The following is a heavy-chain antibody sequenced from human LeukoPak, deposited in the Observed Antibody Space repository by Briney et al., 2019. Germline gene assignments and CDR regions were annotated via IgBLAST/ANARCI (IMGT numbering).Heavy chain of an antibody. Sequence: SETLSLTCTVSGGSINSYHWSWLRQPPGKGLEWIGYIYYSVGIKYNPSLKSRLTTSVDTTKTQFSLMLSSVTAAHTAVYCFARHFYSSWDRGFGTWGERTIVTVSS. CDR1: GGSINSYH. CDR2: IYYSVGI. CDR3: ARHFYSSWDRGFGT. D-gene: IGHD6-13*01. V-gene: IGHV4-59*08. J-gene: IGHJ3*02.